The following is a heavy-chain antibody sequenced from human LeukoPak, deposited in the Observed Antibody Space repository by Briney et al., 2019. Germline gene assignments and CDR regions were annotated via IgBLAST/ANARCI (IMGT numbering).Heavy chain of an antibody. J-gene: IGHJ4*02. V-gene: IGHV4-30-4*08. Sequence: PSETLSLTCTVSGGSISSSSYYWSWIRQPPGKGLEWIGYIYYSGSTYYNPSLKSRVTISVDTSKNQFSLKLSSVTAADTAVYYCASHKKYYYDSSGSKNFDYWGQGTLVTVSS. CDR1: GGSISSSSYY. CDR2: IYYSGST. CDR3: ASHKKYYYDSSGSKNFDY. D-gene: IGHD3-22*01.